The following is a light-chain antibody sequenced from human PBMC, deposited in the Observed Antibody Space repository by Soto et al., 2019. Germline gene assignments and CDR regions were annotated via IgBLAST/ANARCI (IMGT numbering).Light chain of an antibody. CDR2: KAS. Sequence: DIQMTQSPSTLSASLGDRVTITCRASQSITSWLAWYQQKPGKAPKLLIYKASSLESGVPSRFSGSGSGTEFTLTISSLQPDDFAXYXCQQYNSXWTFGQGTQVDIK. V-gene: IGKV1-5*03. CDR3: QQYNSXWT. CDR1: QSITSW. J-gene: IGKJ1*01.